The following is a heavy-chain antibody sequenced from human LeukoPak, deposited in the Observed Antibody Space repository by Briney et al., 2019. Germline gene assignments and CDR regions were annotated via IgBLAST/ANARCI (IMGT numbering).Heavy chain of an antibody. J-gene: IGHJ4*02. CDR1: GFNVSSNY. Sequence: VGSLRLSCAASGFNVSSNYMTWIRQAPGKGREWVSLIYGADAAYYAESVRGRVMISRDNLKNTLFLQMNSLRVEDTALYYCVTSTGQQFIPYDYWGQGTHVTVSS. CDR2: IYGADAA. CDR3: VTSTGQQFIPYDY. D-gene: IGHD6-13*01. V-gene: IGHV3-66*02.